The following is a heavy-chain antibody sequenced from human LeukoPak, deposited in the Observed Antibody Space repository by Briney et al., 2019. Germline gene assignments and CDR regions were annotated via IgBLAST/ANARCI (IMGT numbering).Heavy chain of an antibody. CDR1: EFSVSSSY. D-gene: IGHD2-15*01. V-gene: IGHV3-53*01. CDR2: LYSGGNT. Sequence: GRPLRLSCGASEFSVSSSYMSWVHQAPGKGLEWVSVLYSGGNTYYADSVKGRFTISRDNSKNTLFLQMNSLRAEDTAVYYCAAVVAGTYYYYGMDAWGQGTTVTVSS. J-gene: IGHJ6*02. CDR3: AAVVAGTYYYYGMDA.